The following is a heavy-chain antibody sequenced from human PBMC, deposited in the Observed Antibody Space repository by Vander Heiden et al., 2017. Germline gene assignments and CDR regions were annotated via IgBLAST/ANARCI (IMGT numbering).Heavy chain of an antibody. Sequence: QVQLQQSGPGLVKPSQTLSLTCAISGASVSSNGAAWNWIRQSPSRGLEWLGRTYYRSKWYRDYAISVKSRITINPDTSKNQFSLELNSVTPDDTAVYYCARDPPEALSALDIWGQGTTVTVSS. J-gene: IGHJ3*02. CDR1: GASVSSNGAA. D-gene: IGHD6-6*01. CDR3: ARDPPEALSALDI. CDR2: TYYRSKWYR. V-gene: IGHV6-1*01.